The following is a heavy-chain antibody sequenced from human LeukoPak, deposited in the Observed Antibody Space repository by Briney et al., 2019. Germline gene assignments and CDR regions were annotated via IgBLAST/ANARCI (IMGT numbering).Heavy chain of an antibody. D-gene: IGHD2-15*01. V-gene: IGHV4-39*01. CDR1: GGSISSSSYH. CDR3: ARGLRPGYCSGGSCTYYFDY. CDR2: IYFSGST. J-gene: IGHJ4*02. Sequence: SETLSLTCTVSGGSISSSSYHWGWIRQPPGKGLEWIGSIYFSGSTYYNPSLKSRVTISVDTSKNQYSLKLSSVTAADTAVYYCARGLRPGYCSGGSCTYYFDYWGQGTLVTVSS.